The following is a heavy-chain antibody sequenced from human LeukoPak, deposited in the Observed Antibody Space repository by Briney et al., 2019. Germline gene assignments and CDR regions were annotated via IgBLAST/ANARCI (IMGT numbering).Heavy chain of an antibody. CDR2: INPNSGGT. V-gene: IGHV1-2*02. Sequence: ASVKVSCKASGYTFTGYYTHWVGQAPGQRLEWMGWINPNSGGTNYAQKFQGRVTMTRDTSISTAYMELSRLRSDDTAVYYCARGIVGADDAFDIWGQGTMVTVSS. CDR3: ARGIVGADDAFDI. J-gene: IGHJ3*02. D-gene: IGHD1-26*01. CDR1: GYTFTGYY.